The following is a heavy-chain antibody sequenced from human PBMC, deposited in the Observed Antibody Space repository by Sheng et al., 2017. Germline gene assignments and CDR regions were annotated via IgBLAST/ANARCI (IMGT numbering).Heavy chain of an antibody. CDR3: ATAVAVSGHDAFDI. D-gene: IGHD6-19*01. CDR1: GYTFTGYY. Sequence: QVQLVQSGAEVKKPGASVKVSCKASGYTFTGYYMHWVRQAPGLGLEWMGWINPNTGGTNYAQKFQGRITMTRDTSINTAYMELSRLRSDDTAIYYCATAVAVSGHDAFDIWGQGTMVTVSS. V-gene: IGHV1-2*02. CDR2: INPNTGGT. J-gene: IGHJ3*02.